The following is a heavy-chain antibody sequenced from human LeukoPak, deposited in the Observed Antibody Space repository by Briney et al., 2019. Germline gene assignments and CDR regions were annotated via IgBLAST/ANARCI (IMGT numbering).Heavy chain of an antibody. CDR1: GFTFGTYA. D-gene: IGHD6-6*01. V-gene: IGHV3-23*01. J-gene: IGHJ4*02. CDR2: ISGSGGST. Sequence: GGSLRLSCAAPGFTFGTYAMTWVRQAPGKGLEWVSAISGSGGSTYYADSVKGRFTISRDNSKNTLFLQMNSLRPDDTAVYYCAKGGDYSTSSELDFWGQGTLVTVSS. CDR3: AKGGDYSTSSELDF.